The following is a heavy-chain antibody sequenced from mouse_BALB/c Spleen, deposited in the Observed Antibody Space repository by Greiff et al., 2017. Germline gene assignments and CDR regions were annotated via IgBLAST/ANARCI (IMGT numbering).Heavy chain of an antibody. CDR1: GFTFSSYA. V-gene: IGHV5-6-5*01. Sequence: VESGGGLVKPGGSLKLSCAASGFTFSSYAMSWVRQTPEKRLEWVASISSGGSTYYPDSVKGRFTISRDNARNILYLQMSSPRSEDTAMYYCAREMEGYYAMDYWGQGTSVTVSS. CDR3: AREMEGYYAMDY. J-gene: IGHJ4*01. CDR2: ISSGGST. D-gene: IGHD2-3*01.